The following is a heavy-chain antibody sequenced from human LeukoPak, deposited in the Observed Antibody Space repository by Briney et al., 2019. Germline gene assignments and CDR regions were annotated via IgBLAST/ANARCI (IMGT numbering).Heavy chain of an antibody. CDR3: AREAGVEYYGMDV. J-gene: IGHJ6*02. CDR1: GFTFSDYS. D-gene: IGHD1-14*01. V-gene: IGHV3-11*05. Sequence: GGSLRVSCAASGFTFSDYSMSWIRQAPGKGLEWVSCISSSSTYTNYADSVKGRFTISRDNAKNSLFLQLNSLRAEDTAVYYCAREAGVEYYGMDVWGQGSSVTVSS. CDR2: ISSSSTYT.